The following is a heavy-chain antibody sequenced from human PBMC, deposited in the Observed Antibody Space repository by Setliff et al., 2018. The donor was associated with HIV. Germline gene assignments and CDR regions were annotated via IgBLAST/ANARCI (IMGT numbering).Heavy chain of an antibody. CDR3: ARDRITMIVVGRQTGWFDP. CDR2: IIPIFPTA. J-gene: IGHJ5*02. D-gene: IGHD3-22*01. V-gene: IGHV1-69*13. Sequence: SVKVSCKASGGGFSNYGLNWVRQAPGQGLEWMGGIIPIFPTADYAQKFQGRVTITADESTNTAYMELSSLRFEDTAMYYCARDRITMIVVGRQTGWFDPWGQGTLVTVSS. CDR1: GGGFSNYG.